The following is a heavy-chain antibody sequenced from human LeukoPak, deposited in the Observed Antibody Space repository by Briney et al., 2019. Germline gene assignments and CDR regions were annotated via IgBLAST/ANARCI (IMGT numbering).Heavy chain of an antibody. CDR3: ARDYSSSFNFDY. J-gene: IGHJ4*02. CDR2: IIPIFGTA. V-gene: IGHV1-69*05. Sequence: GASVKVSCKASGGTFSSYAISWVRQAPGQGLEWMGGIIPIFGTANYAQKFQGRVTITRDTPASTAYMELSSLRSEDTAVYYCARDYSSSFNFDYWGQGTLVTVSS. D-gene: IGHD6-13*01. CDR1: GGTFSSYA.